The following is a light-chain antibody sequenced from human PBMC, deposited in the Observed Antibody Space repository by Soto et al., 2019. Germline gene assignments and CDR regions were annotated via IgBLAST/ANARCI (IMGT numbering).Light chain of an antibody. CDR3: QQSYSTPWT. CDR1: QSISSY. J-gene: IGKJ1*01. CDR2: AAS. Sequence: DIQMTQSPSSLSASVGERVTITCRANQSISSYLNWYQLKPGKAPKLLIYAASTLQRGVPSRFSGSGSGTDFTLTINWLQPEDFATYYCQQSYSTPWTFGQGTRVDI. V-gene: IGKV1-39*01.